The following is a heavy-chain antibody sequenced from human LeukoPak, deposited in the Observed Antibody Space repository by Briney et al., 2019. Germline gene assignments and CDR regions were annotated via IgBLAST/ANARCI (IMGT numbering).Heavy chain of an antibody. CDR2: ISSSSSYI. CDR3: ARDKSPGGAFDI. CDR1: GFTFNAFG. J-gene: IGHJ3*02. V-gene: IGHV3-21*01. D-gene: IGHD3-10*01. Sequence: GGSLRLSCAASGFTFNAFGMNWVRQAPGKGLEWVSSISSSSSYIYYADSVKGRFTISRDNAKNSLYLQMNSLRAEDTAVYYCARDKSPGGAFDIWGQGTMVTVSS.